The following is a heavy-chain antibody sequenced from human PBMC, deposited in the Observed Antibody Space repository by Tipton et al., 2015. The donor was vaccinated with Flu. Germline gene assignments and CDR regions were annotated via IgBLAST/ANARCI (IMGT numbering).Heavy chain of an antibody. Sequence: AGLVKPSETLSLTCAVYGGSFSAYYWSWIRQPPGKGLEWIGEVNPSGRTNYNPSLESRVTISGDTSKNQFSLKLSSVTAADTAVYYCARVGSDSSALDWGQGTRVTVSS. CDR2: VNPSGRT. CDR3: ARVGSDSSALD. CDR1: GGSFSAYY. V-gene: IGHV4-34*01. D-gene: IGHD3-22*01. J-gene: IGHJ4*02.